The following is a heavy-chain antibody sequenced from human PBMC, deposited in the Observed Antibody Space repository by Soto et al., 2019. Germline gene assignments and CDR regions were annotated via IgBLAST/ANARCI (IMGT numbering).Heavy chain of an antibody. CDR3: AKWAIRYFDWLNWFDP. CDR2: ISGSGGST. D-gene: IGHD3-9*01. J-gene: IGHJ5*02. V-gene: IGHV3-23*01. Sequence: PGGSLRLSCAASGFTFSSYAMSWVRQAPGKGLEWVSAISGSGGSTYYADSVKGRFTISRDNSKNTLYLQMNSLRAEDTAVYYCAKWAIRYFDWLNWFDPWGQGTLVTVSS. CDR1: GFTFSSYA.